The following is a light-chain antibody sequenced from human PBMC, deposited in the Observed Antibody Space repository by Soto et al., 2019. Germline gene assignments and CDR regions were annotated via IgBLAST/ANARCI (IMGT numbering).Light chain of an antibody. CDR3: QRYGSSPPWT. CDR1: ESVSSRF. Sequence: EIVLTQSPGTLSLSPGERATLSCRASESVSSRFLAWYQQKPGQAPRLLIYGASSRATGIPDRFSGSGSGTDFTLTISRLQPEDFAVYYCQRYGSSPPWTFGQGTKVEIK. V-gene: IGKV3-20*01. J-gene: IGKJ1*01. CDR2: GAS.